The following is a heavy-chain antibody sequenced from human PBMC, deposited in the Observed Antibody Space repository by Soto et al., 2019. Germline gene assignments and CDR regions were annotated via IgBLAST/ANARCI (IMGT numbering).Heavy chain of an antibody. Sequence: ASVKVSCKASGYTFTSYGISWVRQAPGQGLEWMGWISAYNGNTNYAQKLQGRVTMTTDTSTSTAYMELRSLRSDDTAVYYCARDYEMVRGVISLSAWFVPWGQGTLVTVSS. J-gene: IGHJ5*02. CDR3: ARDYEMVRGVISLSAWFVP. D-gene: IGHD3-10*01. CDR2: ISAYNGNT. V-gene: IGHV1-18*01. CDR1: GYTFTSYG.